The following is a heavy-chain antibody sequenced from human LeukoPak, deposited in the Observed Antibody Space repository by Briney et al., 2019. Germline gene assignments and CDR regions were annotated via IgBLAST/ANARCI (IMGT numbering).Heavy chain of an antibody. CDR1: GFTFSSYS. CDR2: ISSSGSTI. CDR3: ASLSSSSRGY. J-gene: IGHJ4*02. D-gene: IGHD6-6*01. Sequence: PGGSLRLSCAASGFTFSSYSMNWVRQAPGRGLEWVSYISSSGSTIYYADSVKGRFTISRDNAKNSLYLQMNSLRAEDTAVYYCASLSSSSRGYWGQGTLVTVSS. V-gene: IGHV3-48*04.